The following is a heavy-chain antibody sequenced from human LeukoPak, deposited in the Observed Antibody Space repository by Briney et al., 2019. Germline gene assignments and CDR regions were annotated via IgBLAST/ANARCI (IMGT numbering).Heavy chain of an antibody. CDR2: IKGDGIST. Sequence: GGSLRPSCAASGFDFSSNWMHWVRHAPGQGLVWVSRIKGDGISTNYADSVKGRFTISRDIAKNTLHLQMNSLRAEDTGVYYCAKDHYWSIDYWGRGTLVTVSS. D-gene: IGHD3-3*01. J-gene: IGHJ4*02. CDR1: GFDFSSNW. CDR3: AKDHYWSIDY. V-gene: IGHV3-74*01.